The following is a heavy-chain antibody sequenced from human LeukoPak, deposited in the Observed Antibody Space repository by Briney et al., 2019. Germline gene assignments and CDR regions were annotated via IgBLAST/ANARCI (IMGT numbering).Heavy chain of an antibody. D-gene: IGHD6-25*01. CDR1: GGSISSGGYY. J-gene: IGHJ5*02. Sequence: SQTLSLTCTVFGGSISSGGYYWSWIRQHPGKGLEWIGYIYYSGSTYYNPSLKSRVTISVDTSKNQFSLKLSSMTAADTAVYYCAATSSGYKYNWFDPWGQGTLVTVSS. CDR3: AATSSGYKYNWFDP. CDR2: IYYSGST. V-gene: IGHV4-31*03.